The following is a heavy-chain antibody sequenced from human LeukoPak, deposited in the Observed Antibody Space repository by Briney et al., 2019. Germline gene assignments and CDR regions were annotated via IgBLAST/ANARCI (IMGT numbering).Heavy chain of an antibody. V-gene: IGHV1-8*01. J-gene: IGHJ5*02. CDR2: MNPNSGDT. CDR3: ARGITAYTSYDWFDP. CDR1: GYTFASYD. Sequence: GGSVKVSCKASGYTFASYDINWVRQATGQGLEWMGWMNPNSGDTGYAQKFQGRVTMTRNTSISTAYMELSSLRSEDTAVYYCARGITAYTSYDWFDPWGQGTLVTVSS. D-gene: IGHD4-11*01.